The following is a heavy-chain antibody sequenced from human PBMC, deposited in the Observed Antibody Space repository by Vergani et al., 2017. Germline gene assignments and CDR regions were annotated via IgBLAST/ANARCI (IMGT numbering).Heavy chain of an antibody. CDR1: GGPISSYY. J-gene: IGHJ4*02. V-gene: IGHV4-59*01. CDR3: AWYYYDSSGYFPFDY. CDR2: IYYSGST. Sequence: QVQLQESGPGLVKPSETLSLTCTVSGGPISSYYWSWIRQPTGKGLEWIGYIYYSGSTNYNPSLKSRVTISVETSKNQFSLKLSSVTAADTAVYYCAWYYYDSSGYFPFDYWGQGTLVTVSS. D-gene: IGHD3-22*01.